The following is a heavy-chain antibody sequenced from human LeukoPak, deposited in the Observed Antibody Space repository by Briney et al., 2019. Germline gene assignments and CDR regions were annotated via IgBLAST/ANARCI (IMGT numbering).Heavy chain of an antibody. V-gene: IGHV3-7*01. Sequence: GGSLRLSCAASGFTFANSWMAWVRQAPGKGLEWVANIKQDGSTKHYADSLKGRFTISRDNPKNSLFLQMNNLRADDTAIYYCTRDTFGSLDYWGQGIRVTVAS. D-gene: IGHD3-16*01. CDR3: TRDTFGSLDY. CDR1: GFTFANSW. CDR2: IKQDGSTK. J-gene: IGHJ4*02.